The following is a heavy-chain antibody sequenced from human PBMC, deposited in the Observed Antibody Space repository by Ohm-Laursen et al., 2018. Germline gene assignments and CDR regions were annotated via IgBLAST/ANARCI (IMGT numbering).Heavy chain of an antibody. D-gene: IGHD3-22*01. V-gene: IGHV1-69*13. CDR2: IIPIFGTA. J-gene: IGHJ6*02. Sequence: SVKVSCKASGGTFSSYAISWVRQAPGQGLEWMGGIIPIFGTANYAQKFQGRVTITADESTSTAYMELSSLRSEDTAVYYCARRNYDSSGYYQYYYGMDVWGQGTTVTVSS. CDR1: GGTFSSYA. CDR3: ARRNYDSSGYYQYYYGMDV.